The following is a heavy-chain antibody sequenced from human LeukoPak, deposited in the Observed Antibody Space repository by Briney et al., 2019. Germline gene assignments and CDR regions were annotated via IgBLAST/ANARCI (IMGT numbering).Heavy chain of an antibody. CDR2: IYYTGTT. Sequence: SETLSLTCTVSGGSISSSSYYWGWIRQPPGKGLEWVGHIYYTGTTKYNPALKSRVTISLDTSKNQFSMTLTSVTAADTAVYYCTRGGRQQWLMFAAHIWGQGTKVSVSS. V-gene: IGHV4-61*05. CDR3: TRGGRQQWLMFAAHI. J-gene: IGHJ3*02. D-gene: IGHD6-19*01. CDR1: GGSISSSSYY.